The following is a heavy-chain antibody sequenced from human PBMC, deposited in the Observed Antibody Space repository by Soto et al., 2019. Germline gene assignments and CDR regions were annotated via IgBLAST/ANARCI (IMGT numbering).Heavy chain of an antibody. J-gene: IGHJ5*02. CDR2: ISAYNGNT. D-gene: IGHD3-9*01. Sequence: ASVKVSCKASGYTFTSYGISWVRQAPGQGLEWMGWISAYNGNTNYAQKLQGRVTMTTDTSTSTAYMELRSLRSDDTAVYYCARDGFYDIWTGYRWLDPWGQGTLVTVSS. CDR3: ARDGFYDIWTGYRWLDP. CDR1: GYTFTSYG. V-gene: IGHV1-18*01.